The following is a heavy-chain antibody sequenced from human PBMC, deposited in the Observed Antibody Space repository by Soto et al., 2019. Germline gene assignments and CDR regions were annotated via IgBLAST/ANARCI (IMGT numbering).Heavy chain of an antibody. D-gene: IGHD3-22*01. J-gene: IGHJ4*02. Sequence: GGSLRLSCAASGFTFSSYAMSWVRHAPGKGLEWVSAISGSGGSTYYADSVKGRFTISRDNSKNTLYLQMNSLRAEDTAVYYCAKAQYDSSGYFFDYWGQGTLVTVSS. CDR1: GFTFSSYA. V-gene: IGHV3-23*01. CDR3: AKAQYDSSGYFFDY. CDR2: ISGSGGST.